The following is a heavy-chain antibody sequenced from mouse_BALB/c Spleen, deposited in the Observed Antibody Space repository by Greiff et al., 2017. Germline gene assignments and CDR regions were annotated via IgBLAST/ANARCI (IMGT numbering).Heavy chain of an antibody. CDR2: IYPGDGDT. J-gene: IGHJ1*01. Sequence: QVQLKESGAELARPGASVKLSCKASGYTFTSYWMQWVNQRPGQGLEWIGAIYPGDGDTRYTQKFKGKATLTADKSSSTAYMQLSSLASEDSAVYYCARFTIDVWGAGTTVTVSS. CDR3: ARFTIDV. V-gene: IGHV1-87*01. CDR1: GYTFTSYW. D-gene: IGHD1-1*01.